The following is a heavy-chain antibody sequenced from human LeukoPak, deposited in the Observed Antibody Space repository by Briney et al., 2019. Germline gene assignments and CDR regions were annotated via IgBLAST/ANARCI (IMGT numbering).Heavy chain of an antibody. CDR2: ISSSSSYT. D-gene: IGHD5-12*01. CDR1: GFTFSDYY. Sequence: GGSLRLSCAASGFTFSDYYMSWIRQAPGKGLEWVSYISSSSSYTNYADSVKGRFTISRDHAKNSLYLQMNSLRAEDTAVYYCASHIVATTEEYFQHWGQGTLVTVSS. V-gene: IGHV3-11*06. J-gene: IGHJ1*01. CDR3: ASHIVATTEEYFQH.